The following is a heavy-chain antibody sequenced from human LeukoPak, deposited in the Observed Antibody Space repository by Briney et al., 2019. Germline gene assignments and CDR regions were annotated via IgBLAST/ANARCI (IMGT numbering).Heavy chain of an antibody. CDR1: GGSISSSSYY. D-gene: IGHD2-2*01. CDR3: ARRTGYCSSTSCYYYYYYMDV. J-gene: IGHJ6*03. V-gene: IGHV4-39*07. Sequence: SETLSLACTVSGGSISSSSYYWGWIRQPPGKGLEWIGSIYYSGSTYYNPSLKSRVTISVDTSKNQFSLKLSSVTAADTAVYYCARRTGYCSSTSCYYYYYYMDVWGKGTTATVSS. CDR2: IYYSGST.